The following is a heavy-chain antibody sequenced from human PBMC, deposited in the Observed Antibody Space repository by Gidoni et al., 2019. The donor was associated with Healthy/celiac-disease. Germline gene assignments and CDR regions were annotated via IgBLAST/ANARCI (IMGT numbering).Heavy chain of an antibody. CDR2: ISYDGSNK. CDR3: AKGGAARLLDY. V-gene: IGHV3-30*18. CDR1: GFTFSSYG. J-gene: IGHJ4*02. Sequence: QVQLVESGGGVVQPGRSLRLSCAASGFTFSSYGMHWVRQAPGKGLEWVAVISYDGSNKYYADSVKGRFTISRDNSKNTLYLQMNSLRAEDTAVYYCAKGGAARLLDYWGQGTLVTVSS. D-gene: IGHD6-6*01.